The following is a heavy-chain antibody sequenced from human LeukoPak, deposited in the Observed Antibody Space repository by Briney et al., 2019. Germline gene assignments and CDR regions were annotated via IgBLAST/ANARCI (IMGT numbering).Heavy chain of an antibody. Sequence: PGGSLRLSCAASGFTFSSYWMSWVRQAPGKGLEWVANIKQDGSEKYYVDSVKGRFTISRDNAKNSLYLQMNSLRAEDTAVYYCARVGPVYSSSWYSDGEYFDYWGQGTLVTVSS. CDR3: ARVGPVYSSSWYSDGEYFDY. V-gene: IGHV3-7*01. J-gene: IGHJ4*02. CDR2: IKQDGSEK. CDR1: GFTFSSYW. D-gene: IGHD6-13*01.